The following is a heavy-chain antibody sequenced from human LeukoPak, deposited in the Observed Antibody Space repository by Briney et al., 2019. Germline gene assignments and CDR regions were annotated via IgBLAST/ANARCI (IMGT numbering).Heavy chain of an antibody. CDR1: GYTFTSYY. CDR3: ARDGIVGATPAAFDI. CDR2: IIPIFGTA. Sequence: SVKVSCKASGYTFTSYYMHWVRQAPGQGLEWMGGIIPIFGTANYAQKFQGRVTITADKSTSTAYMELSSLRSEDTAVYYCARDGIVGATPAAFDIWGQGTMVTVSS. J-gene: IGHJ3*02. D-gene: IGHD1-26*01. V-gene: IGHV1-69*06.